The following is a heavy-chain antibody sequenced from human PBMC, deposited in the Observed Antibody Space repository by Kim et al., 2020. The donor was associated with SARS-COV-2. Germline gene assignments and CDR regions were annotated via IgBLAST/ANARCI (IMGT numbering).Heavy chain of an antibody. J-gene: IGHJ6*02. D-gene: IGHD3-10*01. Sequence: GGSLRLSCAASGFTFSSYGMHWVRQAPGKGLEWVAVISYDGSNKYYADSVKGRFTISRDNSKNTLYLQMNSLRAEDTAVYYCAKDRRGSGGDRCGMDVWGQGTRVTVSS. CDR2: ISYDGSNK. CDR3: AKDRRGSGGDRCGMDV. CDR1: GFTFSSYG. V-gene: IGHV3-30*18.